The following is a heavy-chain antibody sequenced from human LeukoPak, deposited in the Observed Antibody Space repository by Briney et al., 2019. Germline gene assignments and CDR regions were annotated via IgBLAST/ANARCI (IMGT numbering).Heavy chain of an antibody. Sequence: PSETLSLTCTVSGGSISSGGYYWSWIRQHAGKGLEWIGYIYYSGSTYYNPSLKSRVTISVDTSKNQFSLKLSSVTAADTAVYYCASTNSYYYGSGSNYYYGMDAWGQGTTVTVSS. CDR3: ASTNSYYYGSGSNYYYGMDA. V-gene: IGHV4-31*03. CDR2: IYYSGST. J-gene: IGHJ6*02. CDR1: GGSISSGGYY. D-gene: IGHD3-10*01.